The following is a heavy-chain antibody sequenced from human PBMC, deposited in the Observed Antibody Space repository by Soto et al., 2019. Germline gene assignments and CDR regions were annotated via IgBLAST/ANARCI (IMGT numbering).Heavy chain of an antibody. CDR1: GCSVSSGSYY. CDR2: IYYSGST. CDR3: ARGRAMKMATIIYYYYGMDV. J-gene: IGHJ6*02. Sequence: SETLSLTCTVSGCSVSSGSYYWSWIRQPPGKGLEWIGYIYYSGSTNYNPSLKSRVTISVDTSKNQFSLKPSSVTAADTAVYYCARGRAMKMATIIYYYYGMDVWGQGTTVTVSS. V-gene: IGHV4-61*01. D-gene: IGHD5-12*01.